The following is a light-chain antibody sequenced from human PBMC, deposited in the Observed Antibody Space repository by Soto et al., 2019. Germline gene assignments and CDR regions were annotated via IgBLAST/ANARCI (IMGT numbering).Light chain of an antibody. V-gene: IGKV1-39*01. CDR2: AAS. CDR3: QQSYSTPWT. Sequence: DIQMTQSPSSLSASVGDRVTVTCRASLSVSSHLNWYQQKPGKAPKLLIYAASSLHSGVPSRFSGSGSGTDFTLTISSLQPEDFATYYCQQSYSTPWTFXQGTKVDIK. J-gene: IGKJ1*01. CDR1: LSVSSH.